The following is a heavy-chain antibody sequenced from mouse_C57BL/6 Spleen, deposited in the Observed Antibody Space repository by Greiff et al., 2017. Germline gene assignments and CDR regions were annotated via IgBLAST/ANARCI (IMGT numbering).Heavy chain of an antibody. CDR2: IRLKSDNYAT. J-gene: IGHJ2*01. D-gene: IGHD2-4*01. CDR1: GFTFSNYW. CDR3: TVYYDYDSDY. V-gene: IGHV6-3*01. Sequence: EVKLEESGGGLVQPGGSMKLSCVASGFTFSNYWMNWVRQSPEKGLEWVAQIRLKSDNYATHYAESVKGRFTISRDDSKSSVYLQMNNLRAEDTGIYYCTVYYDYDSDYWGQGTTLTVSS.